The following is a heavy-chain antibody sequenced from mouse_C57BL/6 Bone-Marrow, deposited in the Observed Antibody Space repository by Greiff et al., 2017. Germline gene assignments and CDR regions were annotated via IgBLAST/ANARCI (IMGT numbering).Heavy chain of an antibody. CDR1: GYAFTSYW. Sequence: VQLEEPGAELVRPGSSVKLSCKASGYAFTSYWMDWVKQRPGQGLEWIGNIYPADSETHYNQKFKDKATLTVDKSSSTAYMQLSSLPSEDSAVYYCARGWLLPDYWGQGTTLTVSS. CDR2: IYPADSET. V-gene: IGHV1-61*01. D-gene: IGHD2-3*01. CDR3: ARGWLLPDY. J-gene: IGHJ2*01.